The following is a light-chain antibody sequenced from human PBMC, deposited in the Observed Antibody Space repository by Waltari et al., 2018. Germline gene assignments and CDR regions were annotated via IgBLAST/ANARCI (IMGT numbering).Light chain of an antibody. CDR2: EVS. Sequence: QSALTQPASVSGSPGQSITISCPGTGSDVGGYISVSWSQQHPGKAPNLMIYEVSNRPSGVSNRFSGSKSGNTASLTISGLQAEDEADYYCSSYTSSSTRVFGGGTKLTVL. CDR1: GSDVGGYIS. J-gene: IGLJ3*02. CDR3: SSYTSSSTRV. V-gene: IGLV2-14*01.